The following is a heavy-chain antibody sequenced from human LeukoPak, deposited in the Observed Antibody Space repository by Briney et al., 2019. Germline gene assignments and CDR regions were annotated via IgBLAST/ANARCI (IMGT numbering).Heavy chain of an antibody. D-gene: IGHD2-15*01. CDR3: ARSTAKYYYYMDV. CDR2: ISWNSGSI. Sequence: GGSLRLSCAASGFTFDDYAMHWVRQAPGKGLEWVSGISWNSGSIGYADSVKGRFTISRDSAKNSLYLQMNSLRAEDMALYYCARSTAKYYYYMDVWGKGTTVTVSS. J-gene: IGHJ6*03. V-gene: IGHV3-9*03. CDR1: GFTFDDYA.